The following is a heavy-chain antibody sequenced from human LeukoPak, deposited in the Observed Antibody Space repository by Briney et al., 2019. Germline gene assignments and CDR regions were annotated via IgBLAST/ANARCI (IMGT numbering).Heavy chain of an antibody. D-gene: IGHD1-14*01. J-gene: IGHJ4*02. Sequence: PSETLSLTCTVSGGSISSYYWSWIRQPAGKGLEWIGRIYTSVSTNYNPPLQSRVTMSVDTSKYQFSPKLSSVPAADTAVYYCARDRRRGTGLDYWGQGTLVTVSS. CDR3: ARDRRRGTGLDY. CDR1: GGSISSYY. CDR2: IYTSVST. V-gene: IGHV4-4*07.